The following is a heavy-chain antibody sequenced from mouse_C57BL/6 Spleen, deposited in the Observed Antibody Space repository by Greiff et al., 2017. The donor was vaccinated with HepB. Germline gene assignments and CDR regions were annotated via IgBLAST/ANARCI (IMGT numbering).Heavy chain of an antibody. Sequence: EVQLVESGPGLVKPSQSLSLTCSVTGYSITSGYYWNWIRQFPGNKLEWMGYISYDGSNNYNPSLKNRISITRDTSKNQFFLKLNSVTTEDTATYYCARVGYYGSRYFDVWGTGTTVTVSS. D-gene: IGHD1-1*01. CDR3: ARVGYYGSRYFDV. CDR2: ISYDGSN. CDR1: GYSITSGYY. V-gene: IGHV3-6*01. J-gene: IGHJ1*03.